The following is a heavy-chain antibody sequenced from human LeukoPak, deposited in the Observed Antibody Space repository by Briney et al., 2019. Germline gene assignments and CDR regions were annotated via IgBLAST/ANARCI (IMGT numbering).Heavy chain of an antibody. J-gene: IGHJ4*02. CDR3: ARDPTALATVDY. CDR1: GDSISSSRYY. V-gene: IGHV4-39*07. CDR2: IYYSGNT. D-gene: IGHD5-18*01. Sequence: SETLSLTCTVSGDSISSSRYYWGWIRQPPGKGLEWIGSIYYSGNTYYNPSLKSRVTISVDTSKNQFSLKLSSVTAADTAVYYCARDPTALATVDYWGQGTLVTVSS.